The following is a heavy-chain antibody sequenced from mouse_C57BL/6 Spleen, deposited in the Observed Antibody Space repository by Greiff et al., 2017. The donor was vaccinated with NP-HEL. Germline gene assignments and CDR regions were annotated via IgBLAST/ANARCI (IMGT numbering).Heavy chain of an antibody. D-gene: IGHD2-4*01. Sequence: VKVIESGPGLVAPSQSLSITCTVSGFSLTSYGVHWVRQPPGKGLEWLVVIWSDGSTTYNSALISRLSISTDNSKSQVFLKMNSLHTDDTAMYYCARHYDYEGGYAMDYWGQGTSVTVSS. J-gene: IGHJ4*01. CDR3: ARHYDYEGGYAMDY. V-gene: IGHV2-6-1*01. CDR2: IWSDGST. CDR1: GFSLTSYG.